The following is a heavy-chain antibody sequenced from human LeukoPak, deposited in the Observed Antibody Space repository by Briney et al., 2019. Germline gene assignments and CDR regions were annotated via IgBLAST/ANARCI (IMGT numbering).Heavy chain of an antibody. CDR2: IYHSEST. D-gene: IGHD6-19*01. CDR1: GGSISSGGYS. V-gene: IGHV4-30-2*01. Sequence: SETLSLTCAVSGGSISSGGYSWSWIRQPPGKGLEWIGYIYHSESTYYNPSLKSRVTISVDTSKNQFSLKLSSVTAADTAVYYCACIAVAGTLDYWGQGTLVTVSS. CDR3: ACIAVAGTLDY. J-gene: IGHJ4*02.